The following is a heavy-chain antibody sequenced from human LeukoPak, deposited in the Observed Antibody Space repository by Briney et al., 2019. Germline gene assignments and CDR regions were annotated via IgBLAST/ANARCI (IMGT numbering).Heavy chain of an antibody. J-gene: IGHJ4*02. CDR3: ASRGV. Sequence: GATLSLSCAASGFTFSSYSMNWVRQASGKGLEWVSSISSSSSYIYYADSVKGRFTISRDNAKNSLYLQMNSLRAEDTGLYYCASRGVWGQGTLVTVSS. CDR1: GFTFSSYS. CDR2: ISSSSSYI. V-gene: IGHV3-21*01.